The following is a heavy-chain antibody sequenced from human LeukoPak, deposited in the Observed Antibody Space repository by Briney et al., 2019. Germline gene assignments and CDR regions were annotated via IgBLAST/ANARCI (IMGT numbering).Heavy chain of an antibody. Sequence: GGSLRLSCAASGLIFSRYTINWVRQAPGKGLEWVSSNSRTSDYIHYADSVKGRFTISRDNARNSLYLQMNGLRAEDTSVYYCARVGTGSYSELGYFDLWGRGTLVTVSS. CDR3: ARVGTGSYSELGYFDL. D-gene: IGHD1-26*01. V-gene: IGHV3-21*01. CDR2: NSRTSDYI. CDR1: GLIFSRYT. J-gene: IGHJ2*01.